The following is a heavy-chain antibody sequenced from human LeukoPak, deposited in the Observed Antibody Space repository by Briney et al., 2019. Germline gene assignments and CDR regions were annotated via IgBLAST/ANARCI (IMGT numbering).Heavy chain of an antibody. CDR2: IYYSGST. J-gene: IGHJ6*02. CDR1: DGSISSYY. CDR3: ARIPQHYYYYYGMDV. V-gene: IGHV4-59*08. Sequence: SETLSLTCTVSDGSISSYYWSWIRQPPGKGLEWIGYIYYSGSTNYNPSLKSRVTISVDTSKNQFSLKLSSVTAADTAVYYCARIPQHYYYYYGMDVWGQGTTVTVSS.